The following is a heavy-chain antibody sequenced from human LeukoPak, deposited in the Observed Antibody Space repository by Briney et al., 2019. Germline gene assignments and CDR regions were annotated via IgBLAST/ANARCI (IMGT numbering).Heavy chain of an antibody. J-gene: IGHJ6*03. CDR3: ARVPGHYYYYMDV. Sequence: GESLKISCKGSGYSFTSYWIGWVRQMPGKGLEWMGIIYPGDPDTRYSPSFQGQVTISADKSISTAYLQWSSLKASDTAMYYCARVPGHYYYYMDVWGKGTTVTISS. D-gene: IGHD7-27*01. CDR1: GYSFTSYW. V-gene: IGHV5-51*01. CDR2: IYPGDPDT.